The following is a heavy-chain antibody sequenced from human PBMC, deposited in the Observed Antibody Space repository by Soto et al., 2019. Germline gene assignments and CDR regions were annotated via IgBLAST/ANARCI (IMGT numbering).Heavy chain of an antibody. J-gene: IGHJ4*02. Sequence: ASETLSLTCTVSGGSISSYYWSWIRQPPGKGLEWIGYIYYSGSTNYNPSLKSRVTISVDTSKNQFSLKLSSVTAADTAVYYCARGPHDYGDYGAVEYFDYWGQGTLVTVSS. CDR3: ARGPHDYGDYGAVEYFDY. CDR1: GGSISSYY. CDR2: IYYSGST. D-gene: IGHD4-17*01. V-gene: IGHV4-59*01.